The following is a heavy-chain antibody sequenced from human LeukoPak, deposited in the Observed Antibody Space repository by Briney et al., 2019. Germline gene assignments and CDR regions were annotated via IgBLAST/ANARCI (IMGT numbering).Heavy chain of an antibody. Sequence: SETLSLTCPVSGGSISSYYWSCIRQPPGKGLEWIGYIYYSGSTNYNPSLKSRVTISVDTSKNQFSLKLSSVTAADTAVYYCARDPGQCGDYGDYVVYYGMDVWGQGTTVTVSS. D-gene: IGHD4-17*01. V-gene: IGHV4-59*01. CDR2: IYYSGST. J-gene: IGHJ6*02. CDR3: ARDPGQCGDYGDYVVYYGMDV. CDR1: GGSISSYY.